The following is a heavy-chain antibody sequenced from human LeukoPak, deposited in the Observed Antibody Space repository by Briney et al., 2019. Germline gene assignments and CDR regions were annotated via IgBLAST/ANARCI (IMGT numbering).Heavy chain of an antibody. Sequence: GRSLRLSCAASGFTFSSYSMNWVRQAPGKGLEWVSSISSSSSYIYYADSVKGRFTISRDNAKNSLYLQMSSLRAEDTAVYYCASLSRYSSSSYYYYMDVWGKGTTVTVSS. CDR1: GFTFSSYS. V-gene: IGHV3-21*01. CDR2: ISSSSSYI. J-gene: IGHJ6*03. CDR3: ASLSRYSSSSYYYYMDV. D-gene: IGHD6-6*01.